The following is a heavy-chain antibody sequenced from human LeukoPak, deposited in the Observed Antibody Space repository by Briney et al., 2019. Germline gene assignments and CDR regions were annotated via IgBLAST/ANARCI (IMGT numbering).Heavy chain of an antibody. J-gene: IGHJ6*03. Sequence: TSETLSLTCTVSGGSISSYYWSWIRQPPGKGLEWIGYIYYSGSTNYNPSLKSRVTISVDTSKNQFSLKLSSVTAADTAVYYCARDFPKRLGGAGYYYYMDVWGKGTTVTVSS. CDR2: IYYSGST. CDR3: ARDFPKRLGGAGYYYYMDV. V-gene: IGHV4-59*12. D-gene: IGHD3-10*01. CDR1: GGSISSYY.